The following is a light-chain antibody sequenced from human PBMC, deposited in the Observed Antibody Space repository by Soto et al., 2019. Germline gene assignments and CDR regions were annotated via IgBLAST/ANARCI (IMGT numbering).Light chain of an antibody. CDR1: QSVSSY. CDR2: DAS. J-gene: IGKJ2*03. Sequence: EIVLTQSPATLSLSPGERATLSCSASQSVSSYLAWYRQKPGQAPRLLIYDASNRATGIPARFSGSGSGTDFTLTISSLEPEDFAVYYCQQRSNWPGFGQGTKLEIK. CDR3: QQRSNWPG. V-gene: IGKV3-11*01.